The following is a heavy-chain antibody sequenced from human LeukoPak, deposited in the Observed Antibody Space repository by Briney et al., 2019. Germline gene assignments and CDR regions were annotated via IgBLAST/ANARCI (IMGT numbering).Heavy chain of an antibody. Sequence: SETLSLTCAVYGGSFSGYYWSWIRQPPGKVLEWIGEINHSGSTNYNPSLKSRVTISVDTSKNQFSLKLSSVTAADTAVYYCARGRGGYFDSYWGQGTLVTVSS. D-gene: IGHD3-9*01. V-gene: IGHV4-34*01. CDR3: ARGRGGYFDSY. CDR2: INHSGST. CDR1: GGSFSGYY. J-gene: IGHJ4*02.